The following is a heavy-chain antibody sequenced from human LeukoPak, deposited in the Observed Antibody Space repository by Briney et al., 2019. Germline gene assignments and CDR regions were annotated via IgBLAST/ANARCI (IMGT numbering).Heavy chain of an antibody. CDR3: ARDQDYGDPPDAFDI. V-gene: IGHV1-18*01. J-gene: IGHJ3*02. CDR2: ISAYNGNT. CDR1: GYTFTSYG. D-gene: IGHD4-17*01. Sequence: ASVKVSCKASGYTFTSYGISWVRQAPGQGLEWMGWISAYNGNTNYAQKLQGRVTMTTDTSTSTAYMELRSLRSDDTAVYYCARDQDYGDPPDAFDIWGQGTMVTVSS.